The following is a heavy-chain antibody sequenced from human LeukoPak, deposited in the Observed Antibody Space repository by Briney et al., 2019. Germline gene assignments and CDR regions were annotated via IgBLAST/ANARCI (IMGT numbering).Heavy chain of an antibody. V-gene: IGHV3-48*03. Sequence: PGGSLRLSCAASGFTFSSYEMNWVRQAPGKVLERVSYISSSGSTIYYADSVKGRFTISRDNAKNSLYLQMNSLRAEDTAAYYRALYDFWSGYSPDYWGQGTLVTVTS. J-gene: IGHJ4*02. D-gene: IGHD3-3*01. CDR2: ISSSGSTI. CDR1: GFTFSSYE. CDR3: ALYDFWSGYSPDY.